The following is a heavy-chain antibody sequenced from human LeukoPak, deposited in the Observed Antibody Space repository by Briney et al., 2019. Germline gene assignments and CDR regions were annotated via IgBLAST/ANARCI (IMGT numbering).Heavy chain of an antibody. V-gene: IGHV6-1*01. J-gene: IGHJ3*02. CDR3: AKRYSSSRYDAFDI. CDR1: GDSVSCNSVA. Sequence: SQTLSLTCAISGDSVSCNSVAWNWIRQSPSRGLEWLGRTYYRSEWYNDYAVSVKSRITINPDTSKNQFSLQLNSVTPEDTAVYYCAKRYSSSRYDAFDIWGQGTMVTVSS. CDR2: TYYRSEWYN. D-gene: IGHD6-13*01.